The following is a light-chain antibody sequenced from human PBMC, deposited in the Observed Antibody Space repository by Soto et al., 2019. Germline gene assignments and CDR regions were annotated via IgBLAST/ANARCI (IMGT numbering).Light chain of an antibody. CDR2: DNR. V-gene: IGLV1-40*01. J-gene: IGLJ2*01. CDR3: CSHAGTNNVL. CDR1: SSNTGAGYN. Sequence: QSVLTQPPSVSGAPGQRVTISCTGSSSNTGAGYNVHWYQQLPGTAPKLLIFDNRHRPSGVPDRFSGSKSGTSASLAITGLQAEDEGDYYCCSHAGTNNVLFGGGTKVTVL.